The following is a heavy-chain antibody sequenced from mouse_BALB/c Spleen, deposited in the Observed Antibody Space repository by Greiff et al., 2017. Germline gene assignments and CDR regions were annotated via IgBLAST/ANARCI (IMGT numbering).Heavy chain of an antibody. CDR2: INPSTGYT. CDR1: GYTFTSYW. D-gene: IGHD2-14*01. CDR3: ARWAGYYRSLDY. V-gene: IGHV1-7*01. Sequence: VQLQQSGAELAKPGASVKMSCKASGYTFTSYWMHWVKQRPGQGLEWIGYINPSTGYTEYNQKFKDKATLTADKSSSTAYMQLSSLTSEDSAVYYCARWAGYYRSLDYWGQGTTLTVSS. J-gene: IGHJ2*01.